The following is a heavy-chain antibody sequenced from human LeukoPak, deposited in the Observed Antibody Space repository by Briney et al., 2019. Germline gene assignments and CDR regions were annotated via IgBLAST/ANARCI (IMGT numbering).Heavy chain of an antibody. J-gene: IGHJ6*03. CDR2: INHSGST. CDR3: ARGRRGYYAYYYYYYMDV. CDR1: GGSFSGYY. V-gene: IGHV4-34*01. D-gene: IGHD3-22*01. Sequence: SETLSLTRALYGGSFSGYYWSGIRPPPGEGLEWMGEINHSGSTSYNPSLKSRVTISADTSKNQFSLKLSSVSAADTAVYYCARGRRGYYAYYYYYYMDVWGKGTTVTVSS.